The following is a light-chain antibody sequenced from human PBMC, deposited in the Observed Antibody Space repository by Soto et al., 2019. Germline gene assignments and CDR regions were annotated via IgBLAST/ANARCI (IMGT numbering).Light chain of an antibody. CDR1: ESVSRN. J-gene: IGKJ5*01. Sequence: ELVITQSPATLSVSPGERATLSCRPSESVSRNLAWYQQKPGQAPRLLIYDASNRATGIPARFSGSGSGTDFTLTISSLQPEDVATYYCHQLNSYPPYTFGQGTRLEIK. CDR3: HQLNSYPPYT. V-gene: IGKV3D-15*01. CDR2: DAS.